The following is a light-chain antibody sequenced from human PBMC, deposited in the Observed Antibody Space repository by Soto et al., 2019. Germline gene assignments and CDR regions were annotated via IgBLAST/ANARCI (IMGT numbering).Light chain of an antibody. V-gene: IGLV1-47*02. Sequence: QSVLTQPPSASGTPGQRVTISCSGSSSNIGSNYVYWYQQLPGTAPKLLIYTNDQRPSGVPDRFSGSESGTSASLAISGLRSEDEADYYCAAWDDSLRGWVFGGGTKLTVL. J-gene: IGLJ3*02. CDR2: TND. CDR1: SSNIGSNY. CDR3: AAWDDSLRGWV.